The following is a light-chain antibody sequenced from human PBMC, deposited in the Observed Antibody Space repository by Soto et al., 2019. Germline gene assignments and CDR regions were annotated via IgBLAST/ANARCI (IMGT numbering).Light chain of an antibody. CDR1: QSVAGSY. J-gene: IGKJ2*01. V-gene: IGKV3-20*01. CDR2: GAS. Sequence: EIVLTQSPGPLSLSPGERATLSCRASQSVAGSYLAWYQQKPGQAPRLLIYGASSRATGIPDRFSGSGSGTDFTLTISRLEPEDFAVYYCQQYGSSLYTVGQGTKLEIK. CDR3: QQYGSSLYT.